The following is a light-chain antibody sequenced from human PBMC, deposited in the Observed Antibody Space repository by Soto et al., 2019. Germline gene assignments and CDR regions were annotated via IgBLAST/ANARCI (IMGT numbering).Light chain of an antibody. J-gene: IGLJ1*01. CDR3: LSYSSSTSPYV. Sequence: SVLAQPASVSGSPGQSITISRTGTSSDVGGYNFVSWYQQHPGKAPKLMIYDVTNRPSGVSNRFSGSKSGNTASLTISGLQAEDEADYYCLSYSSSTSPYVLGTGTKVTVL. CDR2: DVT. CDR1: SSDVGGYNF. V-gene: IGLV2-14*01.